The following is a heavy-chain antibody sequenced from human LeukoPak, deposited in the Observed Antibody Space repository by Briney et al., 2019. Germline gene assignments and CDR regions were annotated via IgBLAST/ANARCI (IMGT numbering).Heavy chain of an antibody. J-gene: IGHJ4*02. V-gene: IGHV3-30*03. Sequence: GGSLRLSCAASGFTFSSYGIHWVRQAPGKGLEWVAVISSDGNHKYYADSVKGRFTISRDNSRNTLYLQMNSLRTEDTAVYYCASLLLYCSGSTCFSDYWGQGTLVTVSS. CDR3: ASLLLYCSGSTCFSDY. CDR2: ISSDGNHK. CDR1: GFTFSSYG. D-gene: IGHD2-15*01.